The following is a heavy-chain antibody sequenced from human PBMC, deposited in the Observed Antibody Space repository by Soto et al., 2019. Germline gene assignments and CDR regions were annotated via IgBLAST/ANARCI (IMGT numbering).Heavy chain of an antibody. V-gene: IGHV3-23*01. CDR2: ISGSGCST. CDR3: AKDRYDFWSGYWPHDYYSGMDV. Sequence: GGSLRLACAASGFTFSSYAMSWVRQAPGKGLEWVSAISGSGCSTYYEDSVKGRFTISRDNSKNTLYLQMNSLRAEDTAVYYCAKDRYDFWSGYWPHDYYSGMDVWGQGTTVPVSS. D-gene: IGHD3-3*01. J-gene: IGHJ6*02. CDR1: GFTFSSYA.